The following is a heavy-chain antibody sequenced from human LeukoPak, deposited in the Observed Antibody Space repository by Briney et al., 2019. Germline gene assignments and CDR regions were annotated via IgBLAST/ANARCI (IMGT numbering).Heavy chain of an antibody. CDR2: IYTSGST. J-gene: IGHJ4*02. Sequence: SETLSLTCTVSGGSISSYYWSWIRQPPGKGLEWIGRIYTSGSTNYNPSLKSRVTMSVDTSKNQFSLKLSSVTAADTAVYYCARQERGYSYGGFDYWGQGTLVTVSS. V-gene: IGHV4-4*07. CDR1: GGSISSYY. CDR3: ARQERGYSYGGFDY. D-gene: IGHD5-18*01.